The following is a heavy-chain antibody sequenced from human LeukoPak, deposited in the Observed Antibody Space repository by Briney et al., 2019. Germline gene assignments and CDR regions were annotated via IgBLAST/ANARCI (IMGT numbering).Heavy chain of an antibody. D-gene: IGHD3-10*01. CDR1: GYTLTELS. CDR3: ATVGYDNYGSMRLDY. J-gene: IGHJ4*02. V-gene: IGHV1-24*01. Sequence: ASVKVSCKVSGYTLTELSMHWVRQAPGKGLEWMGGFDPEDGETIYAQKFQGRVTMTEDTSTDTAYMELSSLRSEDTAVYYCATVGYDNYGSMRLDYWGQGTLATVSS. CDR2: FDPEDGET.